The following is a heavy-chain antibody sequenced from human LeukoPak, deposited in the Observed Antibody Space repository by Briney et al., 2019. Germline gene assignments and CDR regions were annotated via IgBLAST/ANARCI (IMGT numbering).Heavy chain of an antibody. CDR2: ISSSSSTI. CDR1: GFTFSSYS. J-gene: IGHJ6*03. Sequence: GSLRLSCAASGFTFSSYSMNWVRQAPGKGREWVSYISSSSSTIYYADSVKGRFTISRDNAKNSLYLQMNSLRAEDTAVYYCARDNLNADYYYYMDVWGKGTTVTVSS. CDR3: ARDNLNADYYYYMDV. V-gene: IGHV3-48*01.